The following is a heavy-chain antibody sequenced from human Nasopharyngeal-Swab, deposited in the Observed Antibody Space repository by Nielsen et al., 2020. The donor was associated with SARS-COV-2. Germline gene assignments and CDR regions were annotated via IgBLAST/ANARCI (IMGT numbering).Heavy chain of an antibody. CDR2: IWYDGTNK. J-gene: IGHJ4*02. V-gene: IGHV3-33*01. Sequence: GESLKISCKAFGFSVTSHGMHWVRQAPGKGLEWVAVIWYDGTNKFYADSVKGRFTISRDNSKNTLYLQMNSLRAEDTAMYYCHLSSGYDGYINYWGQGTLVTVSS. D-gene: IGHD3-22*01. CDR1: GFSVTSHG. CDR3: HLSSGYDGYINY.